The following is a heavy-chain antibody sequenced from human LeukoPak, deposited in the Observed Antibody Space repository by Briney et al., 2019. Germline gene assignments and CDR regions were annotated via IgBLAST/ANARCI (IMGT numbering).Heavy chain of an antibody. Sequence: SETLSPTCAVYGGSFSGYYWSWIRQPPGKGLEWIGEINHSGSTNYNPSLKSRVTISVDTSKNQSSLKLSSVTAADTAVYYCARGPRVVVVPRHWFDPWGQGTLVTVSS. D-gene: IGHD2-15*01. J-gene: IGHJ5*02. CDR2: INHSGST. CDR3: ARGPRVVVVPRHWFDP. CDR1: GGSFSGYY. V-gene: IGHV4-34*01.